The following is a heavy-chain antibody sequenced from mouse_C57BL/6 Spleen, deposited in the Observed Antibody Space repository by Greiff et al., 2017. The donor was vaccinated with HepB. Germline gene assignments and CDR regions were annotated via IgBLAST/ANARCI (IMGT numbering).Heavy chain of an antibody. V-gene: IGHV5-4*01. J-gene: IGHJ1*03. Sequence: EVKVVESGGGLVKPGGSLKLSCAASGFTFSSYAMSWVRQTPEKRLEWVATISDGGSYTYYPDNVKGRFTISRDNAKNNLYLQMSHLKSEDTAMYYCARDYPNYYGSSDWYFDVWGTGTTVTVSS. CDR1: GFTFSSYA. CDR2: ISDGGSYT. D-gene: IGHD1-1*01. CDR3: ARDYPNYYGSSDWYFDV.